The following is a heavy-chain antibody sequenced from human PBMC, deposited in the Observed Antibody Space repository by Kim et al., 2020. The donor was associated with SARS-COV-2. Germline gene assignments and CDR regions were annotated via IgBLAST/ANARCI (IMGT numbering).Heavy chain of an antibody. CDR2: ISYDGSNK. Sequence: SLRLSCAASGFTFSSYGMHWVRQAPGKGLEWVAVISYDGSNKYYADSVKGRFTISRDNSKNTLYLQMNSLRAEDTAVYYCAKDQSPNYYDSSGYYGPFDYWGQGTLVTVSS. CDR3: AKDQSPNYYDSSGYYGPFDY. CDR1: GFTFSSYG. J-gene: IGHJ4*02. D-gene: IGHD3-22*01. V-gene: IGHV3-30*18.